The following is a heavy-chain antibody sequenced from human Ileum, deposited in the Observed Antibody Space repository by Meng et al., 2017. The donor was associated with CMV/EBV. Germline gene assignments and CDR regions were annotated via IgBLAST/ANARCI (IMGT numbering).Heavy chain of an antibody. CDR2: IYSGGST. V-gene: IGHV3-66*01. CDR1: TISGNG. CDR3: ARDSYCRYCYGSNWHFDL. J-gene: IGHJ2*01. D-gene: IGHD5-18*01. Sequence: TISGNGMGWVRQPPGKAPEWLSLIYSGGSTCYAPSVKSRFTITRDNSKSTVYLQMTSLSAEDTAVYYCARDSYCRYCYGSNWHFDLWGRGTLVTVSS.